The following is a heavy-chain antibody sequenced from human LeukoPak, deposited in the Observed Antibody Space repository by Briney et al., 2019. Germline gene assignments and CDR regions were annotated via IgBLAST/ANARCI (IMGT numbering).Heavy chain of an antibody. CDR1: GGTFSSYA. D-gene: IGHD5-18*01. V-gene: IGHV1-69*05. J-gene: IGHJ6*03. CDR3: ARDSREGQLWLRDYYYMDV. CDR2: IIPIFGTA. Sequence: VASVKVSCKASGGTFSSYAISWVRQAPGQGLEWMGGIIPIFGTANYAQKFQGRVTITTDESTSTAYMELSSLRSEDMAVYYCARDSREGQLWLRDYYYMDVWGKGTTVTVSS.